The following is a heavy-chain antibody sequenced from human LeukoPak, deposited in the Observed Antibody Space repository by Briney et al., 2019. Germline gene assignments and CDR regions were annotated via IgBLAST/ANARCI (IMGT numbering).Heavy chain of an antibody. CDR1: GFTFSSFE. D-gene: IGHD5-18*01. CDR3: AKGFRDAAMFLDD. V-gene: IGHV3-48*03. CDR2: ISGSGSTV. J-gene: IGHJ4*02. Sequence: GSLRLSCTASGFTFSSFEMNWVRLAPGKGLEWISCISGSGSTVYYADSVKGRFTISRDNAKNSLYLQMNSLRAEDTAAYYCAKGFRDAAMFLDDWGQGTLVTVSS.